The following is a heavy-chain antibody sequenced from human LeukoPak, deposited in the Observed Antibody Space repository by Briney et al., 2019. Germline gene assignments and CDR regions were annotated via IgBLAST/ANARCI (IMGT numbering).Heavy chain of an antibody. V-gene: IGHV3-23*01. J-gene: IGHJ6*03. CDR2: ISGSGGST. CDR3: AKLGGDHKCYYYYIDV. CDR1: GFTFSSYA. Sequence: VGSLRLSCAASGFTFSSYAMSWVRQAPGKGLEWVSAISGSGGSTYYADSVKGRFTISRDNSKNTLYLQMNSLRAEDTAVYYCAKLGGDHKCYYYYIDVWGKGTTVTVSS. D-gene: IGHD2-21*02.